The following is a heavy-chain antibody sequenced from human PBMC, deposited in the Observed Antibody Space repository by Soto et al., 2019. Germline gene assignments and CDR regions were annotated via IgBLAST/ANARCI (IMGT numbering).Heavy chain of an antibody. D-gene: IGHD1-26*01. V-gene: IGHV1-69*01. CDR1: GGTFSSYA. CDR3: ARAQWEIARGVYYYYGMDV. Sequence: QVQLVQSGAEVKKPGSSVKVSCKASGGTFSSYAISWVRQAPGQGLEWMGGIIPIFGTANYAQKFQGRVTSNADESTSTAYMELSSLRSEDTAVYYCARAQWEIARGVYYYYGMDVWGQGATVTVSS. CDR2: IIPIFGTA. J-gene: IGHJ6*02.